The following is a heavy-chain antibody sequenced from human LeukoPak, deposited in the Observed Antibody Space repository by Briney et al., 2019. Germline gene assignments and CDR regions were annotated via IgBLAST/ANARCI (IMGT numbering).Heavy chain of an antibody. CDR2: INNGGSTP. J-gene: IGHJ6*02. CDR3: ARGTQYGLDV. CDR1: GFTFSSYW. V-gene: IGHV3-74*01. Sequence: GSLRLSCAASGFTFSSYWMHWVRQAPGKGLVWVSHINNGGSTPNYADSVKGRFTVSRDNAKNTLSLQMNSLRAEDTAVYYCARGTQYGLDVWGQGTTVTVSS.